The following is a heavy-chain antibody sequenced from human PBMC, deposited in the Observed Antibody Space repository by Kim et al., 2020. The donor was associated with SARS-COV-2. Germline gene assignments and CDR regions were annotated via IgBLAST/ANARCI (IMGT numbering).Heavy chain of an antibody. J-gene: IGHJ3*02. Sequence: GGSLRLSCAASGFTFSSYSMNWVRQAPGKGLEWVSSISSSSSYIYYADSVKGRFTISRDNAKNSLYLQMNSLRAEDTAVYYCARRSSVVVVAGDAFDIWGQGTMVTVSS. CDR1: GFTFSSYS. CDR2: ISSSSSYI. D-gene: IGHD2-15*01. CDR3: ARRSSVVVVAGDAFDI. V-gene: IGHV3-21*01.